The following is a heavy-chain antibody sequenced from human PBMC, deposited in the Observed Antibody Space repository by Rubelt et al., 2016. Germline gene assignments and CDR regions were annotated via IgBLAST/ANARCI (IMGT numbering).Heavy chain of an antibody. V-gene: IGHV5-10-1*01. Sequence: EVQLVQSGAEVKKPGESLRISCKGSGYSFTSYWISWVRQMPGKGLEWMWRIDPSDSYTNYSPSFQGHVTISAHKSIRTAYLQWSSLKASDTAMYYCARHAGDGGNSEDWFDPWGQGTLVTVSS. D-gene: IGHD4-23*01. CDR2: IDPSDSYT. CDR3: ARHAGDGGNSEDWFDP. J-gene: IGHJ5*02. CDR1: GYSFTSYW.